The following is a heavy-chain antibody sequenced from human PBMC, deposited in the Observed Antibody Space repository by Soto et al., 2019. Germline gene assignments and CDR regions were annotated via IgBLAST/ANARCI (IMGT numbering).Heavy chain of an antibody. D-gene: IGHD2-2*01. CDR2: IYYSGST. Sequence: QVQLQESGPGLVTPSETLSLTCTVSGGSVSSGSYYWSWIRQPPGMGLEWVGSIYYSGSTNDNPSLKSRVTISVDTSRIQFSLLLSSVAAAHPAVYYCARGMADWYQGRDYYGMDVWGQGTTVRVSS. J-gene: IGHJ6*02. CDR1: GGSVSSGSYY. CDR3: ARGMADWYQGRDYYGMDV. V-gene: IGHV4-61*01.